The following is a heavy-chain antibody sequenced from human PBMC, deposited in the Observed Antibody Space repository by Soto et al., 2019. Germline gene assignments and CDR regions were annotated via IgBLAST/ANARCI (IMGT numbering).Heavy chain of an antibody. Sequence: GGSLRLSCAASGFTFSSYGMHWVRQAPGKGLEWVAVIWYDGSNKYYADSVKGRFTISRDNSKNTLYLQMNSLRAEDTAVYYCARGYSSTNIPFFYYYGMDVWGQGTTVTVSS. CDR3: ARGYSSTNIPFFYYYGMDV. CDR1: GFTFSSYG. J-gene: IGHJ6*02. D-gene: IGHD6-13*01. V-gene: IGHV3-33*01. CDR2: IWYDGSNK.